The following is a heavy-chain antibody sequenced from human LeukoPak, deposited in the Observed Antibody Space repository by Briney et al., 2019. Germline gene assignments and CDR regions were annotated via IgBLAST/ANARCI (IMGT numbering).Heavy chain of an antibody. CDR2: IYYSGST. D-gene: IGHD6-19*01. J-gene: IGHJ6*03. CDR3: ARGKLGSSGWRAAYMDV. V-gene: IGHV4-39*07. Sequence: SETLSLTCTVSGGSISSSSYYWGWIRQPPGKGLEWIGSIYYSGSTYYNPSLKSRVTISVDTSKNQFSLKLSSVTAADTAVYYCARGKLGSSGWRAAYMDVWGKGTTVTVSS. CDR1: GGSISSSSYY.